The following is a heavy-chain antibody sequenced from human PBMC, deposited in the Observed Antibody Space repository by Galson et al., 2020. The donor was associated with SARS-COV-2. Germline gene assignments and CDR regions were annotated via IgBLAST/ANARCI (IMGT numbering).Heavy chain of an antibody. CDR1: GGSISSGGYY. V-gene: IGHV4-31*03. J-gene: IGHJ4*02. CDR2: IYYSGST. Sequence: ASETLSLTCTVSGGSISSGGYYWSWIRQHPGKGLEWIGYIYYSGSTYYNPSLKRRVTISVDTSKNQFSLKLSSVTAADTAVYYCARYGSWGAFDYWGQGTLVTVSS. D-gene: IGHD3-10*01. CDR3: ARYGSWGAFDY.